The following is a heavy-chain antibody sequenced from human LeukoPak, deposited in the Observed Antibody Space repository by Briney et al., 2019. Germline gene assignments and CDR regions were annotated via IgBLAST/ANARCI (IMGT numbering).Heavy chain of an antibody. Sequence: SETLSLTCDVYGGSFSGHYWSWIRQPPGKGLEWIGEINHSGSTNYNPSLKSRVTISVDTSKNQFSLKLSSVTAADTAVYYCAGHLRWWDYWGQGTLVTVSS. J-gene: IGHJ4*02. V-gene: IGHV4-34*01. CDR3: AGHLRWWDY. CDR2: INHSGST. D-gene: IGHD5/OR15-5a*01. CDR1: GGSFSGHY.